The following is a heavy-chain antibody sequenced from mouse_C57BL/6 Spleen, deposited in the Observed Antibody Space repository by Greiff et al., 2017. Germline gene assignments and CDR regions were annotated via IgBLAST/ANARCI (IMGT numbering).Heavy chain of an antibody. D-gene: IGHD1-1*01. Sequence: EVQRVESGGGLVKPGGSLKLSCAASGFTFSSYAMSWVRQTPEKRLEWVATISDGGSYTYYPDNVKGRFTISRDNAKNNLYLQMSHLKSEDTAMYYCARAFTTVVSDWYFDVWGTGTTVTVSS. V-gene: IGHV5-4*01. CDR2: ISDGGSYT. CDR3: ARAFTTVVSDWYFDV. CDR1: GFTFSSYA. J-gene: IGHJ1*03.